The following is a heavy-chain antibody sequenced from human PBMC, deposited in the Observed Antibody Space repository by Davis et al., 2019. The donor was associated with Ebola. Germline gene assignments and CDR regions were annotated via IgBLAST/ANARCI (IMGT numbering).Heavy chain of an antibody. CDR1: GGTFSSYA. V-gene: IGHV1-8*02. D-gene: IGHD1-20*01. CDR2: MNTNSGNT. J-gene: IGHJ4*02. Sequence: ASVQVSCKASGGTFSSYAINWVRQPPGQRLQWMGWMNTNSGNTGYAQKFQGRVIIIRNNSISTAYMQLSSMRSEDTAVYYCARRHLTGTFDYWGQGTLVTVSS. CDR3: ARRHLTGTFDY.